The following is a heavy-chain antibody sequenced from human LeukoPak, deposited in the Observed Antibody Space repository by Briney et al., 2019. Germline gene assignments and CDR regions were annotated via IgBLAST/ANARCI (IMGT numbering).Heavy chain of an antibody. J-gene: IGHJ4*02. CDR1: GFTFSRYW. CDR2: IKEDGSEK. D-gene: IGHD3-10*01. CDR3: ASGSREW. V-gene: IGHV3-7*01. Sequence: GGSLRLSCAASGFTFSRYWMSWIRQAPGKGLEWLANIKEDGSEKYYVDSVKGRFTISRDNAKNSLYLQMNSLRAEDTSVYYCASGSREWWGQGTLVTVSS.